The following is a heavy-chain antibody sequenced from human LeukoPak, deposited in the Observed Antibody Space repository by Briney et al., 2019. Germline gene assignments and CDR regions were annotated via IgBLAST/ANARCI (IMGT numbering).Heavy chain of an antibody. CDR3: AKTNGDGYGMDV. D-gene: IGHD4-17*01. Sequence: GGSLRLSCAASGFTFSSYGMHWVRQAPGKGLEWVAVIWYDGSNKYYADSVKGRLTISRDNSKNTLYLQMNSLRAEDTAVCYCAKTNGDGYGMDVWGQGTTVTVSS. CDR2: IWYDGSNK. J-gene: IGHJ6*02. V-gene: IGHV3-33*06. CDR1: GFTFSSYG.